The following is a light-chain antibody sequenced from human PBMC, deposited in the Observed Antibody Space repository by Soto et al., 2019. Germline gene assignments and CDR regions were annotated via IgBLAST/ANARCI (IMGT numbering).Light chain of an antibody. CDR2: AAS. V-gene: IGKV1-39*01. J-gene: IGKJ2*01. CDR1: QSISSY. Sequence: DIQMTQSPSSLSASVGDRVTITCRASQSISSYLNWYQQKPGKAPKLLIYAASSLQSGVPSRFSGSGSETDFTLTISSLQPEDFATYYCQQSYSTPQNTFGQGTKREIK. CDR3: QQSYSTPQNT.